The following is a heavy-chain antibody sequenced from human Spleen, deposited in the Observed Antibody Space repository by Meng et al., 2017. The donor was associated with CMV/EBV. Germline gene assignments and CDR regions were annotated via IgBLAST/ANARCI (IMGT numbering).Heavy chain of an antibody. D-gene: IGHD2-15*01. CDR2: FDPEDGET. V-gene: IGHV1-24*01. J-gene: IGHJ4*02. CDR3: VTDDLCSGGDWSVAY. Sequence: ASVKVSCKVPGYSLTELSIQWVRQAPGKGLEWMGGFDPEDGETIYAQKFQGRVTMTEDTSTNTAYMELSGLRSEDTAVYYFVTDDLCSGGDWSVAYWGQGTLVTVSS. CDR1: GYSLTELS.